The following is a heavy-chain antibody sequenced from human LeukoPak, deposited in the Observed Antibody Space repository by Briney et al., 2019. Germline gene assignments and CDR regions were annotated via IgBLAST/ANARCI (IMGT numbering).Heavy chain of an antibody. J-gene: IGHJ6*03. CDR1: GFTFSSYA. Sequence: QPGRSLGLSCAASGFTFSSYAMHWVRQAPGKGLEWVAVISYDGSNKYYADSVKGRFTISRDNSKNTLYLQMNSLRAEDTAVYYCARDGNSGYDPNPYYYYMDVWGKGTTVTVSS. D-gene: IGHD5-12*01. V-gene: IGHV3-30*01. CDR2: ISYDGSNK. CDR3: ARDGNSGYDPNPYYYYMDV.